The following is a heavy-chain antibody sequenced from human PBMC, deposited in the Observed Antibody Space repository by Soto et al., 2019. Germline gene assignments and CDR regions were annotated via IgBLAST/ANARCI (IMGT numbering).Heavy chain of an antibody. CDR2: INRDGSST. D-gene: IGHD2-15*01. CDR1: GFTFSNYW. CDR3: TREDGGTPAQDY. V-gene: IGHV3-74*01. J-gene: IGHJ4*02. Sequence: EVQLVESGGGLVQPGGSLRLSCAASGFTFSNYWMHWVRQAPGKGLVWVSRINRDGSSTTYADSVKGRFTISRDNARSTLNLQRKSLRAKNPPCYTGTREDGGTPAQDYWGRDPWSPSPQ.